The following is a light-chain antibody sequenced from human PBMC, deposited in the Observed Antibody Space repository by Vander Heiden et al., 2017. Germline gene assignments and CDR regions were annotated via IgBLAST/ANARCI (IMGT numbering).Light chain of an antibody. CDR1: SSDVGGYNY. CDR3: SSYVGNNMGV. J-gene: IGLJ2*01. Sequence: QSALTQPPSASGSPGQSVTISCTGTSSDVGGYNYVSWYQHHPGKAPKLMIYEVSKRPSGVPDRFSGSKSGNTASLTVSGLQAEDEADYYCSSYVGNNMGVFGGGTKLTVL. V-gene: IGLV2-8*01. CDR2: EVS.